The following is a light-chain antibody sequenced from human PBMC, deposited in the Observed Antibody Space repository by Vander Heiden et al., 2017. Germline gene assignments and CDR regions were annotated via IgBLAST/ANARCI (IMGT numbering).Light chain of an antibody. Sequence: DVQLTQFPSTLSASVGDRVTITCRASQSVSTWLAWYQQKPGKAPKLLIYKASTLESGVPSRFTGSGSGTEFTLTISSLQPDDSATYYCQKYNTYWTFGQGTKVEIK. CDR3: QKYNTYWT. J-gene: IGKJ1*01. V-gene: IGKV1-5*03. CDR1: QSVSTW. CDR2: KAS.